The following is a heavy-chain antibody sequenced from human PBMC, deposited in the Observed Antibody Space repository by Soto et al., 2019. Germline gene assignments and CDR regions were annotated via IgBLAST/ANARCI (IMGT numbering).Heavy chain of an antibody. CDR3: ARDGPDYYGSGSYGYYYYGMDV. V-gene: IGHV1-69*01. CDR1: GGTFSSYA. D-gene: IGHD3-10*01. Sequence: QVQLVQSGAEVKKPGSSVKVSCKASGGTFSSYAISWVRQAPGQGLEWMGGIIPIFGTANYAQQFQGRVTITADESTSTAYMELSSLRSEDTAVYYCARDGPDYYGSGSYGYYYYGMDVWGQGTTVTVSS. J-gene: IGHJ6*02. CDR2: IIPIFGTA.